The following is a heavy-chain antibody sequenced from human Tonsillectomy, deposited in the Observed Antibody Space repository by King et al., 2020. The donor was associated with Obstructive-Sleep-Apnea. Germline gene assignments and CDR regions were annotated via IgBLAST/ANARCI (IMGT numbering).Heavy chain of an antibody. CDR3: ARYNYDYIWGRYFDY. Sequence: QLQESGPGLVKPSETLSLTCTVSGGSISSSSYYWGWIRQPSGKGLEWIGSIYYSGSTFYNSSLESRVTISVDTSKNQFSLKLSSVTAADTAVYYCARYNYDYIWGRYFDYWGQGTLVTVSS. CDR2: IYYSGST. V-gene: IGHV4-39*07. D-gene: IGHD3-16*01. CDR1: GGSISSSSYY. J-gene: IGHJ4*02.